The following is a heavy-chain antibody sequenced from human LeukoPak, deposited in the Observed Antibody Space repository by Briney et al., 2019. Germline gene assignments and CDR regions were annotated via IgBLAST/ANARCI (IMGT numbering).Heavy chain of an antibody. D-gene: IGHD5-18*01. CDR1: GGSISSGGYY. CDR3: ARGGIQLWFDY. V-gene: IGHV4-31*03. Sequence: SETLSLTCTVSGGSISSGGYYWSWIRQHPGKGLEWIGYIYCSGSTYYNPSLKSRVTISVDTSKDQFSLKLSSVTAADTAVYYCARGGIQLWFDYWGQGTLVTVSS. CDR2: IYCSGST. J-gene: IGHJ4*02.